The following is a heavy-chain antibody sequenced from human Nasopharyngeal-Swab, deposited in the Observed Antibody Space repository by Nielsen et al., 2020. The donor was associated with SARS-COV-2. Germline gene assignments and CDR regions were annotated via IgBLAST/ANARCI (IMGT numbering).Heavy chain of an antibody. CDR2: IGDKDHNYAT. CDR1: GFLFSASA. Sequence: GESLKLSCASSGFLFSASAIHWVRQASGKGLEWVGRIGDKDHNYATTYGASVQGRFTISRDDSKNTAFLQMDSLKTEDTALYYCTTDFYFDYWGQGTLVTVSS. J-gene: IGHJ4*02. V-gene: IGHV3-73*01. CDR3: TTDFYFDY.